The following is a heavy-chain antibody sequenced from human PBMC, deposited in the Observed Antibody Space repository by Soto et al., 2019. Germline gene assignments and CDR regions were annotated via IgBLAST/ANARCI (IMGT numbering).Heavy chain of an antibody. Sequence: QVQLVESGGGVVQPGRSLRLSCAASGFTFSSYGMHWVRQAPGKGLEWVAVIWYDGSNKYYADSVKGRFTISRDNSKNAVYLQRNSLRAEDTAVYYCARHDYGDYEGGWFDPWGQGTLVTVSS. CDR1: GFTFSSYG. J-gene: IGHJ5*02. D-gene: IGHD4-17*01. CDR2: IWYDGSNK. CDR3: ARHDYGDYEGGWFDP. V-gene: IGHV3-33*01.